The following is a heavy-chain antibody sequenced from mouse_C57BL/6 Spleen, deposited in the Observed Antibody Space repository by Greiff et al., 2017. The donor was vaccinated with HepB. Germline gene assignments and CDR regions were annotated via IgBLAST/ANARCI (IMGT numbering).Heavy chain of an antibody. J-gene: IGHJ1*03. CDR1: GYSFTGYY. D-gene: IGHD1-1*01. V-gene: IGHV1-42*01. CDR3: ARDYYGSSHWYFDV. Sequence: EVMLVESGPELVKPGASVKISCKASGYSFTGYYMNWVKQSPEKSLEWIGEINPSTGGTTYNQKFKAKATLTVDKSSSTAYMQLKSLTSEDSAVYYCARDYYGSSHWYFDVWGTGTTVTVSS. CDR2: INPSTGGT.